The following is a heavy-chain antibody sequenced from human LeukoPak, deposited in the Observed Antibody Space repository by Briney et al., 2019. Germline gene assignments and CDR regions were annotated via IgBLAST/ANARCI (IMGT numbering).Heavy chain of an antibody. Sequence: SETLSLTCTVSGGSISSYYWSWIRQPAGKGLEWIGRIYTSGSTNYNPSLKSRVTMSVDTSKNQFSLKLSSVTAADTAIYYCARDAKYYYGSRTYFFFEYWGQGTLLSVSS. J-gene: IGHJ4*02. CDR1: GGSISSYY. V-gene: IGHV4-4*07. CDR3: ARDAKYYYGSRTYFFFEY. CDR2: IYTSGST. D-gene: IGHD3-10*01.